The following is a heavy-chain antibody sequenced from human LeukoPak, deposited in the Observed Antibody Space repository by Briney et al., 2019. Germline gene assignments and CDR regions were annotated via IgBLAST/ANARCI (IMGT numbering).Heavy chain of an antibody. Sequence: PGGSLRLSCSASGFTFSSYFLTWVRQAPGQGLEWVSPISGSGDDTYYADSVKGRFTISRDNSKNTLYLQMNSLRAEDTAVYYCAKKEAMIRGVPYYYDFWGQGTLVTVSS. J-gene: IGHJ4*02. CDR1: GFTFSSYF. V-gene: IGHV3-23*01. CDR3: AKKEAMIRGVPYYYDF. CDR2: ISGSGDDT. D-gene: IGHD3-10*01.